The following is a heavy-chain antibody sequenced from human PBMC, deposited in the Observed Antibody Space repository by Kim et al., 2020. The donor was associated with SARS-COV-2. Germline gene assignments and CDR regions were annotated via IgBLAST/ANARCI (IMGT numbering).Heavy chain of an antibody. CDR2: IYYSGSP. J-gene: IGHJ4*02. Sequence: SETLSLTCTVSGGSISSSSYYWGGIRQPPGKGLEWIGSIYYSGSPYYNPSLKSRVTISVDTSKNQFSLKLSSVIAADTAVYYCAGHREMATTPFDYWGQGTLFTVSS. D-gene: IGHD5-12*01. V-gene: IGHV4-39*01. CDR1: GGSISSSSYY. CDR3: AGHREMATTPFDY.